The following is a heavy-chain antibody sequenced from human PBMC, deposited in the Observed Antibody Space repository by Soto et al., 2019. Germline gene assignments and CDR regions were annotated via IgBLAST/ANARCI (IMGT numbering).Heavy chain of an antibody. CDR3: ARGRNSDGMDV. CDR1: GGYISSYY. V-gene: IGHV4-59*01. CDR2: IYSSGST. Sequence: SETLSLTCTVSGGYISSYYWSWIRQPPWKGLEWIGCIYSSGSTKYNPSLKSRVTISVDTAQNQFSLKLSSLTAADPAVYYCARGRNSDGMDVWGQGTTVTVSS. J-gene: IGHJ6*02.